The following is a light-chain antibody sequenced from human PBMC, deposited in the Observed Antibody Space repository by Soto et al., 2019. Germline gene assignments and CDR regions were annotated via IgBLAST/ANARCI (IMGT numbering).Light chain of an antibody. Sequence: EIVLTQSPATLSVSPGERATLSCRASQSVRNSYLAWYQQKPGQAPRLLIYGASTRATGIPARFSGSGSGTEFTLTISSLEPEDFAVYYCQQRSNWLITFGQGTRLEVK. J-gene: IGKJ5*01. CDR2: GAS. V-gene: IGKV3-11*01. CDR1: QSVRNSY. CDR3: QQRSNWLIT.